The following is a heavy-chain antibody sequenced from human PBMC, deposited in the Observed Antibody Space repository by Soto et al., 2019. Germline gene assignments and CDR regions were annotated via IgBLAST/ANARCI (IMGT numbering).Heavy chain of an antibody. J-gene: IGHJ6*02. CDR3: GRDTTRFPYYYGIDV. Sequence: SVKVSCKASGGNFNSHNINWVRQAPGQGLEWMGRIIPTLGKPNYAQKYQGRVTISADTSTSTAYMELSSLNSDDTAVYYCGRDTTRFPYYYGIDVWGQGTTVTVS. CDR1: GGNFNSHN. V-gene: IGHV1-69*08. CDR2: IIPTLGKP. D-gene: IGHD1-1*01.